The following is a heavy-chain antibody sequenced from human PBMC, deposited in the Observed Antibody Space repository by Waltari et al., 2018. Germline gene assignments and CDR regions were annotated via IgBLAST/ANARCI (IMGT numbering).Heavy chain of an antibody. D-gene: IGHD5-12*01. V-gene: IGHV1-69*14. Sequence: QVQLVQSGAEVKKPGSSVKVSCKASGGTFSSYAISWVRQAPGQGLEWMGGIIPIFGTANYAQKFQGRVTITADKSTSTAYMELSSLRSEDTAVYYCAAGGYSGYDAFYYYYMDVWGKGTTVTVSS. J-gene: IGHJ6*03. CDR3: AAGGYSGYDAFYYYYMDV. CDR1: GGTFSSYA. CDR2: IIPIFGTA.